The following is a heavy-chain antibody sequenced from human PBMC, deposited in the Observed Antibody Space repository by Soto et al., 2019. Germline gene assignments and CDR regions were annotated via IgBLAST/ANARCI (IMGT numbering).Heavy chain of an antibody. CDR2: ISSSSSYI. CDR1: GFTFSSYS. CDR3: ARNDADYDILTGYFPEEGYFDY. D-gene: IGHD3-9*01. Sequence: GGSLRLSCAASGFTFSSYSMNWVRQAPGKGLEWVSSISSSSSYIYYADSVKGRFTISRDNAKNSLYLQMNSLRAEDTAVYYCARNDADYDILTGYFPEEGYFDYWGQGTLVTVSS. J-gene: IGHJ4*02. V-gene: IGHV3-21*01.